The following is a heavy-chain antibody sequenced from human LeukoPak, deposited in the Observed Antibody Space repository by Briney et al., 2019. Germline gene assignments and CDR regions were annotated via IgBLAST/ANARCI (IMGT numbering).Heavy chain of an antibody. J-gene: IGHJ4*02. V-gene: IGHV3-7*01. CDR3: ARVGTAYSSGWYDY. D-gene: IGHD6-19*01. Sequence: GGSLILSCAASGFTFSSYWMSWVRQAPGKGLEWVANIKQDGSEKYYVDSVKGRFTISRDNAKNSLYLQMNSLRAEDTAVYYCARVGTAYSSGWYDYWGQGTLVTVSS. CDR2: IKQDGSEK. CDR1: GFTFSSYW.